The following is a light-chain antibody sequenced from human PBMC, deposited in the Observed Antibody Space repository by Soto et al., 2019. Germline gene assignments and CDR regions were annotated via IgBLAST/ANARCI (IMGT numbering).Light chain of an antibody. CDR3: QSYDNSLSGSGV. CDR2: ANS. Sequence: QSVLTQPPSVSGAPGQRVTISCTGSSSNIGAGYDVHWYQQLPGTAPKLLIYANSNRPSGVPDRFSGSKSGTSASLAITGLQAEDEADYYWQSYDNSLSGSGVFGTGTKLTVL. CDR1: SSNIGAGYD. V-gene: IGLV1-40*01. J-gene: IGLJ1*01.